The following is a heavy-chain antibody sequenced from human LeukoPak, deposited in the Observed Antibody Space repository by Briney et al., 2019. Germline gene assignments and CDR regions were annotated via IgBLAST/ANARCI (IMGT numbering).Heavy chain of an antibody. CDR3: ARQGLWFGEFHFDY. Sequence: SGGSLRLSCAASGFTFSSYSMNWVRQAPGKGLDWVSYISSSSSTIYYADSVKGRFTISRDNAKNSLYLQMNSLRAEDTAVYYCARQGLWFGEFHFDYWGQGTLVTVSS. D-gene: IGHD3-10*01. CDR1: GFTFSSYS. J-gene: IGHJ4*02. CDR2: ISSSSSTI. V-gene: IGHV3-48*04.